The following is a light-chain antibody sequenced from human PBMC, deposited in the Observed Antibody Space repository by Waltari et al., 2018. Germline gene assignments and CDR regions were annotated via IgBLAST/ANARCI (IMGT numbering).Light chain of an antibody. J-gene: IGKJ1*01. Sequence: DIQMTQSPSTLSASVGDRVTITCRASQTIDNYLAWYQQKPWEAPKVMIYDASTLETGVPSRFSGSGFGTDFSLTISSLQPDDFATYWCQQYNIYSPQAFGQGTKVEVK. CDR3: QQYNIYSPQA. CDR1: QTIDNY. CDR2: DAS. V-gene: IGKV1-5*01.